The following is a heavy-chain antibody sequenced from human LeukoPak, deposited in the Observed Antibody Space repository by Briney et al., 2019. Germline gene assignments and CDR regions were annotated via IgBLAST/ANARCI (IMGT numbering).Heavy chain of an antibody. CDR1: GFSVSGHY. Sequence: GGSLRLSCAVSGFSVSGHYMTWVRQAPGKGLEWVAVISYDGSNKYYADSVKGRFTISRDNSKNTLYLQMNSLRAEDTAVYYCAKGEWELLPDAQDDAFDIWGQGTMVTVSS. D-gene: IGHD1-26*01. CDR3: AKGEWELLPDAQDDAFDI. J-gene: IGHJ3*02. CDR2: ISYDGSNK. V-gene: IGHV3-30*18.